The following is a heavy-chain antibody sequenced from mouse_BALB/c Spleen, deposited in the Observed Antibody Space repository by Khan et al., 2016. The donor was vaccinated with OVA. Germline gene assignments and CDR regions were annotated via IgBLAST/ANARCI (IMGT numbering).Heavy chain of an antibody. CDR2: INPKNGVT. Sequence: EVQLQQSGPELVKPGASVKISCKTSGYTFTEYTLHWVKQSHGKSLEWIGVINPKNGVTSYNQKFKGKATLTVDKSSSTAYMEFSSLSSEDSAVCYCARDAGRYWGQGTSVTVSS. CDR1: GYTFTEYT. V-gene: IGHV1-18*01. CDR3: ARDAGRY. J-gene: IGHJ4*01. D-gene: IGHD3-3*01.